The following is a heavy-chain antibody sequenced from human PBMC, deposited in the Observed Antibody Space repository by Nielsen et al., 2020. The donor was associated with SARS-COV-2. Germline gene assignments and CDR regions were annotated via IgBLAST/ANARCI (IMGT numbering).Heavy chain of an antibody. J-gene: IGHJ4*02. Sequence: SETLSFTCTVSGGSISSGGYYWSWIRQHPGKGLEWIGYIYYSGSTYYNPSLKSRVTISVDTSKNQFSLKLSSVTAADTAVYYCARAPITMIVVVTAFDYWGQGTLVTVSS. D-gene: IGHD3-22*01. CDR3: ARAPITMIVVVTAFDY. V-gene: IGHV4-31*02. CDR1: GGSISSGGYY. CDR2: IYYSGST.